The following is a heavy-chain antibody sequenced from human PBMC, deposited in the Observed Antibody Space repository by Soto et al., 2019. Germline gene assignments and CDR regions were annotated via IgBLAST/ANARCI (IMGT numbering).Heavy chain of an antibody. CDR3: TTDSYSTMIEVRFEY. Sequence: PGGSLRLSCAGSGFPLSNAWINWVRHVPGKGLEWVGRIKSKALGGTTDFAAPVRGRFAITRDDSRNVAYMQMNSLYTEDTGVYYCTTDSYSTMIEVRFEYWGHGTLVTVSS. D-gene: IGHD3-22*01. CDR1: GFPLSNAW. J-gene: IGHJ4*01. V-gene: IGHV3-15*07. CDR2: IKSKALGGTT.